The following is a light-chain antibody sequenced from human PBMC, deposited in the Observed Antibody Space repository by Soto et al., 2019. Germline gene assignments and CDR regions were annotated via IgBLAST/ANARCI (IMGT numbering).Light chain of an antibody. CDR2: GAS. Sequence: EIVLTQSPGTLSLSPGERATLSCRASQSVSSNLAWYQQKPGQAPRLLIYGASSRATGIPDRFCGSGSGTDFTLTISRLEPEDFAVYYCQQYAASRTFGQGTKVDIK. CDR3: QQYAASRT. J-gene: IGKJ1*01. CDR1: QSVSSN. V-gene: IGKV3-20*01.